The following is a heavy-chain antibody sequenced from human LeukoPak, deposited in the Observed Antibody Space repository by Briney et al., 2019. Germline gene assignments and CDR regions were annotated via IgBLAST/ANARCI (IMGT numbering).Heavy chain of an antibody. Sequence: SSETLSLTCTVSGGSISSYYWSWSRQPPGKGLEWIGYIYYSGSTNYNPSLKSRVTISVDTSKNQFSLKLSSVTAADTAVYYCARQGGSGSPDPYWGQGTLVTVSS. CDR2: IYYSGST. D-gene: IGHD3-10*01. CDR3: ARQGGSGSPDPY. V-gene: IGHV4-59*08. J-gene: IGHJ4*02. CDR1: GGSISSYY.